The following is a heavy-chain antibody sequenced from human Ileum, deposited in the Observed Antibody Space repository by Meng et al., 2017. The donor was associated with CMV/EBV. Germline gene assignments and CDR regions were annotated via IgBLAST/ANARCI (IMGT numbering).Heavy chain of an antibody. V-gene: IGHV7-4-1*02. CDR3: ARDQPGEGADY. D-gene: IGHD7-27*01. CDR1: GYTFTRYV. J-gene: IGHJ4*02. CDR2: IKTNTGNP. Sequence: SCEASGYTFTRYVMNWVRQAPGQGLEGIGWIKTNTGNPLYAQGFTGRFVFSLDTSVSTAYLQISSLKAEDTAVYYCARDQPGEGADYWGQGTLVTVSS.